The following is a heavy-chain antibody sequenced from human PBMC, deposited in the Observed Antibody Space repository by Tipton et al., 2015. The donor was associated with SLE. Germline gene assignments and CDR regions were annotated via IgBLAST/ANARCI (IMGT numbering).Heavy chain of an antibody. CDR2: IRYDGSNK. Sequence: SLRLSCAASGFTFSSYGMHWVRQAPGKGLEWVAFIRYDGSNKYYADSVKGRFTISRDNSKNTLYLQMNSLRAEDTAVYYCAKGPSLRFLEWCFDYWGQGTLVTVSS. CDR3: AKGPSLRFLEWCFDY. CDR1: GFTFSSYG. J-gene: IGHJ4*02. D-gene: IGHD3-3*01. V-gene: IGHV3-30*02.